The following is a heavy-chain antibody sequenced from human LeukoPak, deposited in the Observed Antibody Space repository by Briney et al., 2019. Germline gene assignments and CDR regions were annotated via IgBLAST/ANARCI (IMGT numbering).Heavy chain of an antibody. CDR2: ISTYNGNT. V-gene: IGHV1-18*01. CDR3: ARGVAVTDEYYFDY. CDR1: GYTFAAYG. Sequence: GASVKVSCKASGYTFAAYGISWVRQAPGQGLEWMGWISTYNGNTYYAHKFQGRVTLTTDTSTSTAYMELRSLRSDDTAVYYCARGVAVTDEYYFDYWGQGTLVTVSS. J-gene: IGHJ4*02. D-gene: IGHD2-21*02.